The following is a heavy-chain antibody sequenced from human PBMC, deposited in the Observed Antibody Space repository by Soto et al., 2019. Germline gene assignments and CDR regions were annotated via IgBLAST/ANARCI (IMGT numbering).Heavy chain of an antibody. CDR3: ARGSWGGDGIDV. CDR2: ISSSSRDI. V-gene: IGHV3-21*01. D-gene: IGHD3-16*01. J-gene: IGHJ6*02. Sequence: LRLSCAASGFTFSTYTINWVRQAPGKGLEWVASISSSSRDIFYADSVKARFTISRDNAKSSVDLQMNSLRVGDTAIYYCARGSWGGDGIDVWGQRTTVTVSS. CDR1: GFTFSTYT.